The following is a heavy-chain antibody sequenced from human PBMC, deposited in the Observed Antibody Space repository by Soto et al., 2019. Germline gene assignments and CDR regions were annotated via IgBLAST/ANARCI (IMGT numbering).Heavy chain of an antibody. V-gene: IGHV1-69*02. Sequence: QVQLVQSGAEVKKPGSSVKVSCKASGGTFSSYTISWVRQAPGQGLEWMGRIIPILGIAKYAQKFQGRVTITADKSTSTAYMELSSLRSEDTAVYYCASLAVADVDFDIWGQGTMVTVSS. CDR1: GGTFSSYT. D-gene: IGHD6-19*01. CDR2: IIPILGIA. CDR3: ASLAVADVDFDI. J-gene: IGHJ3*02.